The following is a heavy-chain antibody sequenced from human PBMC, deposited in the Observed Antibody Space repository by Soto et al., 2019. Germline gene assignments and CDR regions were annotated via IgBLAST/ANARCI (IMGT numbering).Heavy chain of an antibody. V-gene: IGHV3-53*01. CDR3: ASTTVWKDAFEI. CDR1: GVTVNTNY. CDR2: IESGGSI. J-gene: IGHJ3*02. D-gene: IGHD3-16*01. Sequence: EVQLVESGGGLIQPGGSLRLSCAASGVTVNTNYVSWVRQSPGKGLEWVSLIESGGSIYYADSVKGRFTISRDNFKNTLSLQMNSLRVEDTAVYYCASTTVWKDAFEIWGQGTLVSVSS.